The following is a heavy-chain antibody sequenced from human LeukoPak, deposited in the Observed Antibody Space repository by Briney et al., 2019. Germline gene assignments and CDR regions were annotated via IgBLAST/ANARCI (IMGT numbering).Heavy chain of an antibody. CDR3: TRLGDNS. J-gene: IGHJ4*02. CDR2: IRNKAINYAT. CDR1: GFSLSGSD. D-gene: IGHD2-21*01. Sequence: GGSLRLSCAASGFSLSGSDIHWVRQPSGKGLEWVGRIRNKAINYATAYAASVKDRFTISRDDSKNTAYLQMNSLKTEDTAVYYCTRLGDNSWGQGTLVTVSS. V-gene: IGHV3-73*01.